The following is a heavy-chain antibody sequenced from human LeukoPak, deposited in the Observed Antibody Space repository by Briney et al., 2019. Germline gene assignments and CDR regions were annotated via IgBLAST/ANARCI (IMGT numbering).Heavy chain of an antibody. CDR3: ASLDSSDAFDI. CDR1: GGSFSGYY. Sequence: PSETLSLTCAVYGGSFSGYYWSWIRQPPGKGLEWVGEINHSGSTNYNPSLKSRVTISVDTSKNQFSLKLSSVTAADTAVYYCASLDSSDAFDIWGQGTVVTVSS. V-gene: IGHV4-34*01. J-gene: IGHJ3*02. D-gene: IGHD3-22*01. CDR2: INHSGST.